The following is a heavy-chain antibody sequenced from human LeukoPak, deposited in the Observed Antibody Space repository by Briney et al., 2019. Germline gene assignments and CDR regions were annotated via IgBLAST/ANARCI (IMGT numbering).Heavy chain of an antibody. CDR2: IWYDGSNK. CDR1: GFTFSSYG. J-gene: IGHJ4*02. V-gene: IGHV3-33*06. Sequence: GRSLRLSCAASGFTFSSYGMHWVRQAPGKGLKWVAVIWYDGSNKYYADSVKGRFTISRDNSKNTLYLQMNSLRAEDTAVYYCAKGLGSIGYCSSTSCYTLDYWGQGTLVTVSS. D-gene: IGHD2-2*02. CDR3: AKGLGSIGYCSSTSCYTLDY.